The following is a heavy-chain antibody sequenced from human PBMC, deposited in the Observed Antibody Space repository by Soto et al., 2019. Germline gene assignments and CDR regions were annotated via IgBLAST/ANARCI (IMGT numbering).Heavy chain of an antibody. CDR1: GFTFSSYS. CDR2: ISSSTI. V-gene: IGHV3-48*01. J-gene: IGHJ6*02. Sequence: GGSLRLSCAASGFTFSSYSMNWVRQAPGKGLEWASYISSSTIYYADSVKGRFTISRDNSKSTLYLQMNSLRAEDTAVYYCGKGRSYYYYGVDVWGQGTTVTVSS. CDR3: GKGRSYYYYGVDV.